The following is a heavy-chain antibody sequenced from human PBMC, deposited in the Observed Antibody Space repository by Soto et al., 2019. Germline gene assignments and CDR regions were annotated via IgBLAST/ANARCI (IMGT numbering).Heavy chain of an antibody. CDR2: IYSGGNT. D-gene: IGHD3-10*01. CDR1: GFIVSSKY. CDR3: ARQNTFGEFDY. V-gene: IGHV3-53*01. Sequence: LRLSCAASGFIVSSKYMSWVRQAPGKGLEWVSVIYSGGNTYYADSVKGRFTISRDDSKDTVFLQMNSLRAEDTAVYYCARQNTFGEFDYWGQGTLVTVSS. J-gene: IGHJ4*02.